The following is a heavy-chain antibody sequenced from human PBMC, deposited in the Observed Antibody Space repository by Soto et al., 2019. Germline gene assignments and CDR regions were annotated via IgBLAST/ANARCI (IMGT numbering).Heavy chain of an antibody. J-gene: IGHJ4*02. V-gene: IGHV3-74*01. CDR1: EFTFSNYW. Sequence: EVQLVESGGGLVQPGGSLRLSCAASEFTFSNYWMYWVRQVPGKGLVWVSRINSDGSTTSYADSVKGPFTISRDTAKNTLYLQMNSLRAEVTAVYYCARSPSSGWYYFDYWGQGALVTASS. D-gene: IGHD6-19*01. CDR2: INSDGSTT. CDR3: ARSPSSGWYYFDY.